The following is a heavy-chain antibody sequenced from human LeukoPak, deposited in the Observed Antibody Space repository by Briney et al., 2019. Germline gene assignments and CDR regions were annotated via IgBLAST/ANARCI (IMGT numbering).Heavy chain of an antibody. CDR1: GFTFSSHH. V-gene: IGHV3-7*01. D-gene: IGHD3-16*01. J-gene: IGHJ6*02. CDR2: MNQDGSVK. Sequence: GGSLRLSCVASGFTFSSHHMNWVRQAPGKGLEWVANMNQDGSVKDYVDSVKGRFTISRDNARNSLYLQMSSLRAEDTAVYYCATYTHWVAGDVWGQGTTVTVSS. CDR3: ATYTHWVAGDV.